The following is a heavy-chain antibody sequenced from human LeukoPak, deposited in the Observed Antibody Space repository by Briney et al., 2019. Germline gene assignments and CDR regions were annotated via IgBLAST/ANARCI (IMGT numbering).Heavy chain of an antibody. CDR1: GGSISSSNW. CDR2: IYHSGST. J-gene: IGHJ6*04. D-gene: IGHD3-9*01. CDR3: ASRYFDWTRSSYGMDV. V-gene: IGHV4-4*02. Sequence: SETLSLTCAVSGGSISSSNWWSWVRQPPGKGLEWIGEIYHSGSTNYNPSLKSRVTISVDKSKNQFSLKLSSMTAADTAVYYCASRYFDWTRSSYGMDVWGKGTTVTVSS.